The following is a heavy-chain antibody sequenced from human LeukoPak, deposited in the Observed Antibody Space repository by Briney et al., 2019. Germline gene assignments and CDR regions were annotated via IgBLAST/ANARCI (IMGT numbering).Heavy chain of an antibody. J-gene: IGHJ6*02. CDR3: AKVSGGGLYYDGMDV. Sequence: GGSLRLSCAVSGFTFNNYAMNWVRQAPGKGLEWVSVISGSGGTTYYADSVKGRFTISRGSSKNTLYLQMNSLRAEDTAVYYCAKVSGGGLYYDGMDVWGQGTTVTVSS. CDR1: GFTFNNYA. D-gene: IGHD1-14*01. V-gene: IGHV3-23*01. CDR2: ISGSGGTT.